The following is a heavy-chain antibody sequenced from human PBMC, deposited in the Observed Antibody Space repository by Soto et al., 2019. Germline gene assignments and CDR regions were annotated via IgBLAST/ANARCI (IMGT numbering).Heavy chain of an antibody. V-gene: IGHV4-30-4*01. D-gene: IGHD3-22*01. CDR3: ARVGSYYDSSGYYYFDY. Sequence: SETLSLTCTVSGGSISSGDYYWSCIRQPPGKGLEWIGYIYYSGSTYYNPSLKSRVTISVDTSKNQFSLKLSSVTAADTAVYYCARVGSYYDSSGYYYFDYWGQGTLVTVSS. CDR1: GGSISSGDYY. CDR2: IYYSGST. J-gene: IGHJ4*02.